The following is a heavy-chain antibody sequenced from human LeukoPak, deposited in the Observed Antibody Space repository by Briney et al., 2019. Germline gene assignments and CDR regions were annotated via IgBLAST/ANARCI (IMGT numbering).Heavy chain of an antibody. Sequence: GGPLRLSCEASGFTLSNDWTHWVRQAPGKGLVWVLRISSDGTNTLYADSVKGRFTISRDNARNTLHLQMNSLRADDTAVYYCVVGGGIYWGQGTLVTVS. CDR1: GFTLSNDW. J-gene: IGHJ4*02. CDR2: ISSDGTNT. V-gene: IGHV3-74*03. CDR3: VVGGGIY. D-gene: IGHD1-26*01.